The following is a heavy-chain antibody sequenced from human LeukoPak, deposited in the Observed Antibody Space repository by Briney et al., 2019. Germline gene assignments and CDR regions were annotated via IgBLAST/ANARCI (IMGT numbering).Heavy chain of an antibody. CDR1: GGSISSGGYS. Sequence: SETLSLTCAVSGGSISSGGYSWSWIRQPPGKGLEWIGYIYYSGSAYYNPSLKSRFTISVETSKNQFSLRLSSVTAADTAVYYCARVVGPSRFDFWGQGTLVTVSS. V-gene: IGHV4-30-4*07. D-gene: IGHD1-26*01. CDR3: ARVVGPSRFDF. J-gene: IGHJ4*02. CDR2: IYYSGSA.